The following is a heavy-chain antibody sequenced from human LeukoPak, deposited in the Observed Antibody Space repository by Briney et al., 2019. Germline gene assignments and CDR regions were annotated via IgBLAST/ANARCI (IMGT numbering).Heavy chain of an antibody. V-gene: IGHV1-8*01. Sequence: AASVKVSCKASGYTFTNYDINWVRQATGQGLEWMGWMNPNTGFTGHAQKSQGRVTMTRDASISTAYMELSSLRSEDTAVYYCAAGGSLFDYWGQGTLVTVSS. J-gene: IGHJ4*02. CDR2: MNPNTGFT. CDR1: GYTFTNYD. CDR3: AAGGSLFDY. D-gene: IGHD6-13*01.